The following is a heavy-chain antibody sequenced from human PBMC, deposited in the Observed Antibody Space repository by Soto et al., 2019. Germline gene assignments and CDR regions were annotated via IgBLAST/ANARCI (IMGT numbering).Heavy chain of an antibody. J-gene: IGHJ6*02. D-gene: IGHD2-21*01. CDR2: ISAYNGNT. Sequence: GAPVKVSCKASRYTFTSYGISSVQQSPGQGLEWMGWISAYNGNTNYAQKLQGRVTMTTDTSTSTAYMELRSLRSDDTAVYYCATDVADYYYYYYGMDVWGQGTTVNVSS. CDR3: ATDVADYYYYYYGMDV. V-gene: IGHV1-18*01. CDR1: RYTFTSYG.